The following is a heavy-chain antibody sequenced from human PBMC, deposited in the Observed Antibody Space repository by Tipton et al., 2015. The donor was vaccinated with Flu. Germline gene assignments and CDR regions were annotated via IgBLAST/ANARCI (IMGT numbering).Heavy chain of an antibody. J-gene: IGHJ6*02. CDR1: GFTFSSYG. CDR2: ISYDGSNK. CDR3: AKGVQWLVLVCGMDV. V-gene: IGHV3-30*18. D-gene: IGHD6-19*01. Sequence: SLRLSCAASGFTFSSYGMHWVRQAPGKGLEWVAVISYDGSNKYYADSVKGRFTISRDNSKNTLYLQMNRLSAEDTAVYYCAKGVQWLVLVCGMDVWGQGTTVTASS.